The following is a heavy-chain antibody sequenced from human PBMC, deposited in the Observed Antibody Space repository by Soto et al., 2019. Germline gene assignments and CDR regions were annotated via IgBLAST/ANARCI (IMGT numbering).Heavy chain of an antibody. Sequence: GSLRLSCAASGFTFSSYSMNWVRQAPGKGLEWVSSISSSSSYIYYADSVKGRFTISRDNAKNSLYLQMNSLRAEDTAVYYCARESYSSGWELDYWGQGTLVTVSS. D-gene: IGHD6-19*01. CDR3: ARESYSSGWELDY. CDR2: ISSSSSYI. CDR1: GFTFSSYS. V-gene: IGHV3-21*01. J-gene: IGHJ4*02.